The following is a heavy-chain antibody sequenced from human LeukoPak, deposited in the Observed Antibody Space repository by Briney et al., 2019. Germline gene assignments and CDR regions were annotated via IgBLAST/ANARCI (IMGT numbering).Heavy chain of an antibody. CDR3: ASSEGSSSWYWDPYYHGMDV. CDR1: GGSISSYY. J-gene: IGHJ6*02. CDR2: IYYSGST. V-gene: IGHV4-59*01. D-gene: IGHD6-13*01. Sequence: SETLSLTCTVSGGSISSYYWSWIRQPPGKGLEWIGYIYYSGSTNYNPSLKSRVTISVDTSKNQFSLKLSSVTAADTAVYYCASSEGSSSWYWDPYYHGMDVWGQGTTVTVSS.